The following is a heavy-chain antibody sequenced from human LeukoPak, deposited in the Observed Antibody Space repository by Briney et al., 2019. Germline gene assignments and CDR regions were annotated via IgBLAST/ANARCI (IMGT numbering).Heavy chain of an antibody. CDR1: GGSFSSYA. Sequence: ASVKVSCKASGGSFSSYAISWVRQAPRQGLEWMGRIIPILGIPNYAQKFQGRVTITADKSTSTAYMELSSLRSEDTAVYYCARQYYYDSSAYYAALGYWGQGTLVTVSS. CDR2: IIPILGIP. CDR3: ARQYYYDSSAYYAALGY. J-gene: IGHJ4*02. V-gene: IGHV1-69*04. D-gene: IGHD3-22*01.